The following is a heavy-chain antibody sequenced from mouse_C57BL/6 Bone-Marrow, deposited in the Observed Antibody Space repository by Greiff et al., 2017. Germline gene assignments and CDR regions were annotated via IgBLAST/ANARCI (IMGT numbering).Heavy chain of an antibody. Sequence: VQLQQSGPGLVAPSQSLSITCTVSGFSLTSYGVDWVRQSPGKGLEWLGVIWGVGSTNYNSALKSRLSISKDNSKSQVFLKMNSLQTDDTAMYYCARSLPPNYFDYWGQGTTLTVSS. J-gene: IGHJ2*01. V-gene: IGHV2-6*01. CDR1: GFSLTSYG. CDR2: IWGVGST. CDR3: ARSLPPNYFDY. D-gene: IGHD2-1*01.